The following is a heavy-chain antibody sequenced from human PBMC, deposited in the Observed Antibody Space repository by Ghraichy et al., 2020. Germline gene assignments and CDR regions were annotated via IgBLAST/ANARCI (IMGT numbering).Heavy chain of an antibody. D-gene: IGHD6-13*01. J-gene: IGHJ5*02. V-gene: IGHV3-11*01. CDR1: GFTFSDSY. CDR2: ISGSGTTI. CDR3: ARDRSAAGTSNWFDP. Sequence: LSLTCAASGFTFSDSYMSWIRQAPGKGLEWVSFISGSGTTIYYADSVKGRFTISRDNAKNSLYLQMNSLRVEDTAVYYCARDRSAAGTSNWFDPWGQGTLVTVSS.